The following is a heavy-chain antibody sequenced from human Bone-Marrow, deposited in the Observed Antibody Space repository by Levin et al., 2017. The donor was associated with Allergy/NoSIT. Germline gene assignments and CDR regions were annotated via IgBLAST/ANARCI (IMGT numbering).Heavy chain of an antibody. CDR3: ARMIVVVPAAIECGWFDP. CDR2: INHSGST. J-gene: IGHJ5*02. D-gene: IGHD2-2*01. V-gene: IGHV4-34*01. CDR1: GGSFSGYY. Sequence: ASETLSLTCAVYGGSFSGYYWSWIRQPPGKGLEWIGEINHSGSTNYNPSLKSRVTISVDTSKNQFSLKLSSVTAADTAVYYCARMIVVVPAAIECGWFDPWGQGTLVTVSS.